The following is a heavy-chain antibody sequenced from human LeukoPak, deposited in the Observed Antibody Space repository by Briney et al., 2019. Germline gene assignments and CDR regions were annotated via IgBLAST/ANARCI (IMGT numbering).Heavy chain of an antibody. V-gene: IGHV3-30*02. CDR1: GFTFSSYG. D-gene: IGHD5-24*01. J-gene: IGHJ4*02. CDR3: AKRDGYNSGPFDY. Sequence: GGSLRLSCAASGFTFSSYGMHWVRQAPGKGLEWVAFIQSDGSDQYYADSVKGRLSISRDNSKNTLYLQMNSLRTEDTAVYYCAKRDGYNSGPFDYWGQGTLATVSS. CDR2: IQSDGSDQ.